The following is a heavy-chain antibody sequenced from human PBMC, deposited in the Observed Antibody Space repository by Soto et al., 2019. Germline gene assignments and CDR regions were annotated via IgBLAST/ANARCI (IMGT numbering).Heavy chain of an antibody. J-gene: IGHJ4*02. CDR1: GGSFGGYY. CDR2: INHSGST. V-gene: IGHV4-34*01. Sequence: SETLSLTCAVYGGSFGGYYGSWIRQPPGKGLEWIGEINHSGSTNYNPSLKSRVTISVDTSKNQFSLKLSSVTAADTAVYYCARGMTAAIDYWGQGTLVTVSS. D-gene: IGHD2-15*01. CDR3: ARGMTAAIDY.